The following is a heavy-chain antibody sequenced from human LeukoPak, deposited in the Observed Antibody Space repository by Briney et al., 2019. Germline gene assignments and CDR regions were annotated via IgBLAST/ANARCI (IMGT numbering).Heavy chain of an antibody. CDR2: ISDIGGST. J-gene: IGHJ2*01. Sequence: PGGSLRLSCAASGFTFSSYAMRWVRQAPGKGLEWVSDISDIGGSTYYADSVKGRFTVSRDNSKNTLDLQMNSLRAEDTAVYYCAKIGVIGHWYYDLWGRGTLVTVSS. CDR1: GFTFSSYA. CDR3: AKIGVIGHWYYDL. D-gene: IGHD3/OR15-3a*01. V-gene: IGHV3-23*01.